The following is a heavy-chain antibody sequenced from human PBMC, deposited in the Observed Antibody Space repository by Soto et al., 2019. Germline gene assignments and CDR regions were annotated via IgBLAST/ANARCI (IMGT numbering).Heavy chain of an antibody. J-gene: IGHJ1*01. D-gene: IGHD3-9*01. CDR1: GGTFSSYA. Sequence: QVQLVQSGAEVKKPGSSVKVSCKASGGTFSSYAISWVRQAPGQGLEWMGGIIPIFGTANYAQKFQGRVTITADESTSTAYMELSSMRSEDTAVYYCARGNVLRYFDWLSSEYFQHWGQGTLVTVSS. V-gene: IGHV1-69*12. CDR2: IIPIFGTA. CDR3: ARGNVLRYFDWLSSEYFQH.